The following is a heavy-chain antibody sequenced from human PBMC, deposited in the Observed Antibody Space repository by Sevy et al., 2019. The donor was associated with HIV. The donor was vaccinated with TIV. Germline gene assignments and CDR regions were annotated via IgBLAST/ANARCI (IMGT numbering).Heavy chain of an antibody. CDR1: GGSISSYY. J-gene: IGHJ4*02. D-gene: IGHD2-15*01. Sequence: SETLSLTCTVSGGSISSYYWSWIRQPPGKGQEWIGYIYYSGSTNYNPTLKSRDTISVDTSKNQFSLMLSSVTAADTAVYYCARVRCSGGSCYSRASFDYWGQGTLVTVSS. CDR2: IYYSGST. CDR3: ARVRCSGGSCYSRASFDY. V-gene: IGHV4-59*01.